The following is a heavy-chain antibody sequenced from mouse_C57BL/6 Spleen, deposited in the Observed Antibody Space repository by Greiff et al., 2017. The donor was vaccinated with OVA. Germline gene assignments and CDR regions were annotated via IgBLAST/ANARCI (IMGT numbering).Heavy chain of an antibody. CDR2: IWTGGGT. Sequence: VQRVESGPGLVAPSQSLSITCTVSGFSLTSYAISWVRQPPGKGLEWLGVIWTGGGTNYNSALKSRLSISKDNSKSQVFLKMNSLQTDDTARYYCARNRGVYYGSSYSYAMDYWGQGTSVTVSS. V-gene: IGHV2-9-1*01. CDR1: GFSLTSYA. J-gene: IGHJ4*01. CDR3: ARNRGVYYGSSYSYAMDY. D-gene: IGHD1-1*01.